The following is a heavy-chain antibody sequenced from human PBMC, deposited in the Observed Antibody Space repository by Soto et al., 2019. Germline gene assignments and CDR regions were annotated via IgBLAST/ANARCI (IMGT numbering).Heavy chain of an antibody. J-gene: IGHJ5*02. CDR2: ISYDGSNK. CDR1: GFTFSSYG. CDR3: AKSPVVVVAATPVWFDP. Sequence: GGSLRLSCAASGFTFSSYGMHWVRQAPGKGLEWVAVISYDGSNKYYADSVKGRFTISRDNSKNTLYLQMNSLRAEDTAVYYCAKSPVVVVAATPVWFDPWGQGTLVTVSS. V-gene: IGHV3-30*18. D-gene: IGHD2-15*01.